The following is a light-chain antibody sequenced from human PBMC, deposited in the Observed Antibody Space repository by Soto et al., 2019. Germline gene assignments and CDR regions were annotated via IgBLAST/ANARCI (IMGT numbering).Light chain of an antibody. J-gene: IGLJ3*02. CDR3: CSYVAGDSWV. CDR1: DSDVGGHSH. V-gene: IGLV2-8*01. Sequence: QSALTQPPSASGSPGQAVTISCTGSDSDVGGHSHVSWYQQHPGEAPKLMIYEVSKRPSGVPDRFSGSKSGNTASLTVSGLQADDEVDYYCCSYVAGDSWVFGGGTKLTVL. CDR2: EVS.